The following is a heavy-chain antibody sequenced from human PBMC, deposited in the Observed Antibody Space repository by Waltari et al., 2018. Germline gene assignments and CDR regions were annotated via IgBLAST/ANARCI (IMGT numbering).Heavy chain of an antibody. Sequence: EVQLVQSGAEVKKPGESLKISCKGSGYSFTSYWIGWVRQMPGKGLEWMGIIYPGDADTRYSPSFQGQVTISADKSISTADLQWSSLKASDTAMYYCARRITISGNGMDVWGQGTTVTVSS. V-gene: IGHV5-51*01. D-gene: IGHD3-3*01. CDR3: ARRITISGNGMDV. J-gene: IGHJ6*02. CDR1: GYSFTSYW. CDR2: IYPGDADT.